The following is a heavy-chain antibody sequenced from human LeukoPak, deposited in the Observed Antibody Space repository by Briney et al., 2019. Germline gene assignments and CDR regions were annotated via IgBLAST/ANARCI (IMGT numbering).Heavy chain of an antibody. D-gene: IGHD3-22*01. Sequence: SQTLSLTCTVSGGSISSYYWSWIRQPPGKGLEWIGYIYYSGSTNYNPSLKSRVTISVDTSKNQFSLKLSSVTAADTAVYYCDTYYYDSSGSLELDYWGQGTLVTVSS. J-gene: IGHJ4*02. V-gene: IGHV4-59*12. CDR2: IYYSGST. CDR3: DTYYYDSSGSLELDY. CDR1: GGSISSYY.